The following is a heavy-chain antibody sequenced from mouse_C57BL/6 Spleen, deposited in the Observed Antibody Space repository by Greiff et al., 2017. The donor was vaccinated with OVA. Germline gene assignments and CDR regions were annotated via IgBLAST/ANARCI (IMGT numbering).Heavy chain of an antibody. V-gene: IGHV5-17*01. CDR2: ISSGSSTI. J-gene: IGHJ3*01. D-gene: IGHD3-2*02. CDR3: ARQKTAQA. CDR1: EFTFSDYG. Sequence: EVQLVESGGGLVKPGGSLKLSCAASEFTFSDYGMHWVRQAPEKGLEWVAYISSGSSTIYYADTVKGRFTISRDNAKNTLFLQMTSLRSEDTAMYYCARQKTAQAWGQGTLVTVSA.